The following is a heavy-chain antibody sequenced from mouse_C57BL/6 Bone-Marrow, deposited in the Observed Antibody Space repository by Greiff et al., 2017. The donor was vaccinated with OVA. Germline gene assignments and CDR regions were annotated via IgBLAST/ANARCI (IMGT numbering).Heavy chain of an antibody. CDR3: ASRLLRRDYVDY. Sequence: QVQLQQSGAELARPGASVKLSCKASGYTFTSYGISWVKQRTGQGLEWIGEIYPRSGNTYYNEKFKGKATLTADKSSSTAYMELRSLTSEDSAVYFCASRLLRRDYVDYWGQGTTLTVSS. CDR2: IYPRSGNT. D-gene: IGHD1-1*01. J-gene: IGHJ2*01. V-gene: IGHV1-81*01. CDR1: GYTFTSYG.